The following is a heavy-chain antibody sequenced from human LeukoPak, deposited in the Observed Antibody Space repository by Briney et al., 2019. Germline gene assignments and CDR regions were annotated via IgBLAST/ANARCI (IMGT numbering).Heavy chain of an antibody. CDR1: GGSISSGDYY. CDR2: IYYSGST. D-gene: IGHD1-1*01. V-gene: IGHV4-30-4*01. Sequence: SGTLSLTCTVSGGSISSGDYYWSWIRQPPGKGLEWIGYIYYSGSTYYNPSLRSRVTISVDTSKNQFSLKLSSVTAADTAVYYCARGTILGNWFDPWGQGTLVTVSS. J-gene: IGHJ5*02. CDR3: ARGTILGNWFDP.